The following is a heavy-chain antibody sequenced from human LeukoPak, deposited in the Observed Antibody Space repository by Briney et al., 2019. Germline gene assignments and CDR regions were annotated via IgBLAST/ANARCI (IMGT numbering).Heavy chain of an antibody. Sequence: SQTLSLTCAISGDSVSSNSAAWNWIRQSPSRGLEWLGRTYYRPKWYNDYAISVKSRITINPDTSKNQFSLHLNSVTPEDTALYYCARVRDSTSWFDYWGQGTLVTVSS. V-gene: IGHV6-1*01. D-gene: IGHD6-13*01. CDR3: ARVRDSTSWFDY. J-gene: IGHJ4*02. CDR1: GDSVSSNSAA. CDR2: TYYRPKWYN.